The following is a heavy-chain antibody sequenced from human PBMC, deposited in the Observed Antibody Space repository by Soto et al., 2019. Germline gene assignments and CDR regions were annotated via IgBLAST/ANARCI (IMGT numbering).Heavy chain of an antibody. CDR1: GGSISSSSYY. CDR3: HLCGGDCYPPHYYYGMDV. Sequence: ETLSLTCTVSGGSISSSSYYWGWIRQPPGKGLEWIGSIYYSGSTYYNPSLKSRVTISVDTSKNQFSLKLSSVTAADTAVYYCHLCGGDCYPPHYYYGMDVWGQGTTVTVSS. V-gene: IGHV4-39*01. D-gene: IGHD2-21*02. CDR2: IYYSGST. J-gene: IGHJ6*02.